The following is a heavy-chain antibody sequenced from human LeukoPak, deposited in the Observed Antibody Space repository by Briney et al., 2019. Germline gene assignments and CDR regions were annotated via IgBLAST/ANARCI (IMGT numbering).Heavy chain of an antibody. D-gene: IGHD1-26*01. CDR1: GFTSSTYA. CDR3: VKDLYGWEPKSGDY. CDR2: ISSNGIST. J-gene: IGHJ4*02. Sequence: PGGSLRLSCSASGFTSSTYAMHWVRQAPGKGLEYVSAISSNGISTYYADSVKGRFTISRDNSKNTLYLQMSSLRAEDTAVYYCVKDLYGWEPKSGDYWGQGTLVTVSS. V-gene: IGHV3-64D*09.